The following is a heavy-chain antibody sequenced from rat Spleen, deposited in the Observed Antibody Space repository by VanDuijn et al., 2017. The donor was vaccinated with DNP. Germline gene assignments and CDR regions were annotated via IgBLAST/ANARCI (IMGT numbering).Heavy chain of an antibody. V-gene: IGHV5-27*01. D-gene: IGHD1-4*01. Sequence: EVQLVESGGGLVQSGRSMKLSCAASGFTFSDYGMAWVLQAPAKGLEWVAYIGSAAYAPYYGDSVRGRFTISRDNAKSTLYLQMDSLRSEDTATYYCTTEAGDYWGQGVMVTVSS. CDR3: TTEAGDY. CDR2: IGSAAYAP. CDR1: GFTFSDYG. J-gene: IGHJ2*01.